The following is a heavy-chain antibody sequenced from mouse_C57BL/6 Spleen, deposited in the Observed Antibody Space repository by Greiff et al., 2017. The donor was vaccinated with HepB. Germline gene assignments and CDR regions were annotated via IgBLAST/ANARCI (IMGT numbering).Heavy chain of an antibody. D-gene: IGHD3-1*01. Sequence: EVKLVESGGGLVKPGGSLKLSCAASGFTFSSYAMSWVRQTPEKRLEWVATISDGGSYTYYPDNVKGRFTNSRDNAKNNLYLQMSHLKSEDTAMYYCAREGYSFDYWGQGTTLTVSS. J-gene: IGHJ2*01. CDR3: AREGYSFDY. CDR1: GFTFSSYA. CDR2: ISDGGSYT. V-gene: IGHV5-4*01.